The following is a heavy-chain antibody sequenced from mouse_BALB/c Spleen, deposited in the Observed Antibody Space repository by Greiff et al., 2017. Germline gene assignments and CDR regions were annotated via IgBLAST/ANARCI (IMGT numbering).Heavy chain of an antibody. Sequence: DVQLQESGPELVKPGASVKISCKASGYSFTGYFMNWVMQSHGKSLEWIGRINPYNGDTFYNQKFKGKATLTVDKSSSTAHMELRSLASEDSAVYYCARLGYYVPYYFDYWGQGTTLTVSS. V-gene: IGHV1-20*02. CDR3: ARLGYYVPYYFDY. J-gene: IGHJ2*01. D-gene: IGHD2-3*01. CDR2: INPYNGDT. CDR1: GYSFTGYF.